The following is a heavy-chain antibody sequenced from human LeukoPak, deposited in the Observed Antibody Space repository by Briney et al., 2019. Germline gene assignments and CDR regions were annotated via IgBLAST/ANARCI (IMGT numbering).Heavy chain of an antibody. J-gene: IGHJ4*02. D-gene: IGHD6-19*01. CDR1: GFTFSSYS. Sequence: AGGSLRLSCAASGFTFSSYSMNWVRQAPGKGLEWVSSISSSGSYIYYADSVKGRFTISRDNAKNSLYLQMNSLRAEDTAVYYCARMAGTANFDYWGQGTLVTVSS. CDR2: ISSSGSYI. CDR3: ARMAGTANFDY. V-gene: IGHV3-21*01.